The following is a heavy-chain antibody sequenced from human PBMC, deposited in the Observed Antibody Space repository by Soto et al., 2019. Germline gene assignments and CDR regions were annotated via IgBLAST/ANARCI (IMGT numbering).Heavy chain of an antibody. D-gene: IGHD3-22*01. CDR3: SKAADFCDSSGYFAHCVQDV. Sequence: PGGTLRLSCAASGITFSSYSMNWGRQAQGKGLGWVSSISSSSNYMYSADSVMGRFCISIYNANNTLYLHMNSLSADDTAVYYCSKAADFCDSSGYFAHCVQDVWGQGTTVTVSS. J-gene: IGHJ6*02. V-gene: IGHV3-21*04. CDR2: ISSSSNYM. CDR1: GITFSSYS.